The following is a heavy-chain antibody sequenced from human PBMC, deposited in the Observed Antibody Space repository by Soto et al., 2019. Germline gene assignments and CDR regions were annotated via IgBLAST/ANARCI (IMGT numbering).Heavy chain of an antibody. D-gene: IGHD3-16*01. CDR3: ARLWGGFDP. CDR2: INHSGST. Sequence: NPSETLSLTCAVYGGSFSGYYWSWIRQPPGKGLEWIGEINHSGSTNYNPSLKSRVTISVDTSKNQFSLKLSSVTAADTAVYYCARLWGGFDPWGQGTLVTVSS. V-gene: IGHV4-34*01. J-gene: IGHJ5*02. CDR1: GGSFSGYY.